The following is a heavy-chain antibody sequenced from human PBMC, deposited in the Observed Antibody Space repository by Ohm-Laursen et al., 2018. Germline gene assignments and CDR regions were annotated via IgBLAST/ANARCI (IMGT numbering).Heavy chain of an antibody. Sequence: ASVKVSCKASGYTFTNYDINWVRQATGQGLEWMGWMNPNSGNTGYAQKFQGRVTMTRNTSISTAYMELSSLYSEDTAVYYCARVPGFGELSHYYYGMDVWGQGTTVTVSS. CDR3: ARVPGFGELSHYYYGMDV. J-gene: IGHJ6*02. CDR1: GYTFTNYD. D-gene: IGHD3-10*01. CDR2: MNPNSGNT. V-gene: IGHV1-8*01.